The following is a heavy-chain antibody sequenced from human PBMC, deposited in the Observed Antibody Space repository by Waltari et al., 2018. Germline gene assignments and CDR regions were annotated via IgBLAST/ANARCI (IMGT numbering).Heavy chain of an antibody. CDR2: IYSGESA. Sequence: EAQLVESGGGLIQPGGSLRLSCAVSGFTVSGNFMTWVRQAPGKGLEWVSIIYSGESAYYADSVKGQFTISRDNSKNIVYLQMNSLRVEDTGVYHCARLSQWLFGMDVWGQGTTVAVSS. D-gene: IGHD6-19*01. J-gene: IGHJ6*02. V-gene: IGHV3-53*01. CDR3: ARLSQWLFGMDV. CDR1: GFTVSGNF.